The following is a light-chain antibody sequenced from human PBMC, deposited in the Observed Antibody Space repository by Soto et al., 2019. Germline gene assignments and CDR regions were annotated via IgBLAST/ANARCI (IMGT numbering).Light chain of an antibody. CDR3: QQYNDWPFT. Sequence: EIVMTQSPATLSVSPGERATLSCGASQSVRSNLAWYQQKTGQAPRLLIYGASSRATGIPARFSGSGSGTEFTLTISSLQSEDFAVYYCQQYNDWPFTFGQGTKLEIK. J-gene: IGKJ2*01. V-gene: IGKV3-15*01. CDR1: QSVRSN. CDR2: GAS.